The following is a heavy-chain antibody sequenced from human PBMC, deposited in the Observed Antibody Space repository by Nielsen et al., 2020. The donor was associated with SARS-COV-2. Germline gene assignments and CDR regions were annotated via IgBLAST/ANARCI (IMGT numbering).Heavy chain of an antibody. Sequence: SATLSLTCTVSGGSISSYYWSWIRQPPGKGLEWIGYIYYSGSTNYNPSLKSRVTISVDTSKNQFSLKLSSVTAADTAVYYCARLVYGDYEGYYYGMDVWGQGTTVTVSS. D-gene: IGHD4-17*01. CDR1: GGSISSYY. CDR2: IYYSGST. CDR3: ARLVYGDYEGYYYGMDV. J-gene: IGHJ6*02. V-gene: IGHV4-59*13.